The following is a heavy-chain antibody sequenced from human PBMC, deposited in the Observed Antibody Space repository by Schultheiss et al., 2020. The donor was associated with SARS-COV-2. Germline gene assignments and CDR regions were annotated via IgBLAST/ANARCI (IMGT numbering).Heavy chain of an antibody. D-gene: IGHD4-17*01. J-gene: IGHJ4*02. CDR1: GGSFSGYY. CDR2: IYHSGST. V-gene: IGHV4-34*01. CDR3: ARGSTVPYFDY. Sequence: SETLSLTCAVYGGSFSGYYWSWIRQPPGKGLEWIGYIYHSGSTNYNPSLKSRVTISVDTSKNQFSLKLSSVTAADTAVYYCARGSTVPYFDYWGQGTLVTVSS.